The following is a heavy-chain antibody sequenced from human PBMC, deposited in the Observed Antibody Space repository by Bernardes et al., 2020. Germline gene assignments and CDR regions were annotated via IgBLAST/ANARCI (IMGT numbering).Heavy chain of an antibody. CDR3: ARADYVGDY. J-gene: IGHJ4*02. D-gene: IGHD4-17*01. CDR1: GFTFSRYW. CDR2: IKQDGSEK. Sequence: GSLSPSCAASGFTFSRYWMSWVRPAPGKGLEWVANIKQDGSEKYYVDSVKGRFTISRDNAKNSLYLQMNSLRSDDTAVYYCARADYVGDYWGQGTLVTVSS. V-gene: IGHV3-7*03.